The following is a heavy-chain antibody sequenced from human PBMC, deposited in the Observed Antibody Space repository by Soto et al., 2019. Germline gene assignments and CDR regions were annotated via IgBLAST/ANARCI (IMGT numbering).Heavy chain of an antibody. J-gene: IGHJ4*02. CDR2: IIPIFGTA. Sequence: QVQLVQSGAEVKKPGSSVKVSCKASGGTFSSYAISWVRQAPGQGLEWMVGIIPIFGTANYAQKFQGRVTITADESTITAYMELSSLRSEDTAVYYCERGDSGYSYAHHFDYWGQGTLVTVSS. D-gene: IGHD5-18*01. CDR3: ERGDSGYSYAHHFDY. V-gene: IGHV1-69*01. CDR1: GGTFSSYA.